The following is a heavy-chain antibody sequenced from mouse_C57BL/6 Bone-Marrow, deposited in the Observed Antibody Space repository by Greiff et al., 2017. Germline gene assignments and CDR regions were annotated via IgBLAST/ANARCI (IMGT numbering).Heavy chain of an antibody. D-gene: IGHD1-1*01. CDR3: ASITTVVDWYFDV. Sequence: VQLKESGAELVKPGASVKLSCTASGFNIKDYYMHWVKQRTEQGLEWIGRIDPEDGETKYAPKFQGKATITAYTSSNTAYLQLSSLTSEDTAVYYCASITTVVDWYFDVWGTGTTVTVSS. CDR1: GFNIKDYY. J-gene: IGHJ1*03. V-gene: IGHV14-2*01. CDR2: IDPEDGET.